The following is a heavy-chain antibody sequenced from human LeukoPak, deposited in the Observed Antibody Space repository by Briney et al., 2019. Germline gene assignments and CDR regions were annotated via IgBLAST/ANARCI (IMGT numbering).Heavy chain of an antibody. CDR2: FDPEDGET. CDR3: ALTMLVPAAIALPQYYYGMDV. CDR1: GYTLTELS. J-gene: IGHJ6*02. D-gene: IGHD2-2*01. V-gene: IGHV1-24*01. Sequence: ASVKVSCKVSGYTLTELSMHWVRQAPGKGLEWMGGFDPEDGETIYAQKFQGRVTMTEDTSTDTAYMELSSLRSEDTAVYYCALTMLVPAAIALPQYYYGMDVWGQGTTVTVSS.